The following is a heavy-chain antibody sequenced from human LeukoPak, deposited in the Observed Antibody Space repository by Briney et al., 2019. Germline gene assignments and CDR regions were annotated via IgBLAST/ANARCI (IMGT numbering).Heavy chain of an antibody. CDR1: GFTFSSYA. V-gene: IGHV3-23*01. Sequence: GGSLRLSCAASGFTFSSYAMSWVRQAPGKGLEWVSAISGSGGSTYYADSVKGRFTISRDNSKNTLYLKMNSLRAEDTAVYYGARQQLVRSWFDPWGQGTLVTVSS. CDR2: ISGSGGST. J-gene: IGHJ5*02. D-gene: IGHD6-13*01. CDR3: ARQQLVRSWFDP.